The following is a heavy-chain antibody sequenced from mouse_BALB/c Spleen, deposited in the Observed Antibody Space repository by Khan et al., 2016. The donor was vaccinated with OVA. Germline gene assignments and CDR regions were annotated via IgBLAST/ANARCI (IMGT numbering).Heavy chain of an antibody. CDR3: ARMARTIN. Sequence: VQLKESGGGLVQPGGSLKLSCAASGFTFSSSGMSWVRQTPDKRLELVATINSNGGSTYYPDSVKGRFTISRDNAKNTLYLQMSSLKSEDTAMYYCARMARTINWGQGTTLTVSS. J-gene: IGHJ2*01. CDR1: GFTFSSSG. V-gene: IGHV5-6-3*01. CDR2: INSNGGST.